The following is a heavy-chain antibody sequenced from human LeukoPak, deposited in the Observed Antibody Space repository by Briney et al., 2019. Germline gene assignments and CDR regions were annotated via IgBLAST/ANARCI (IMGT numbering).Heavy chain of an antibody. D-gene: IGHD5-18*01. CDR2: INPSGGST. J-gene: IGHJ3*02. V-gene: IGHV1-46*03. CDR3: ARGLRYSYGPTGKHDAFDI. Sequence: ASVKVSCKASGYTFTSYYMHWVRQAPAQGLEWMGIINPSGGSTSYAQKFQGRVTMTRDTSTSTVYMELSSLRSEDTAVYYCARGLRYSYGPTGKHDAFDIWGQGTMVTVSS. CDR1: GYTFTSYY.